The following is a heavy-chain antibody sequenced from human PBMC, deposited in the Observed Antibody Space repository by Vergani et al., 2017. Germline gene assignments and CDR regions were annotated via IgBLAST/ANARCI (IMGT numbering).Heavy chain of an antibody. Sequence: QMQLQESGPGLVKASETLSLTCTVSGDSIISRSYYWGWIRQPPGKGLEWIGSIYNSGNGDSCSSLKSRVTISADTSQNQFSLRLTSVTAADTAVYYCASGKYYSDSTSHFRGRYFDVWGRGTLVTVPS. J-gene: IGHJ2*01. CDR3: ASGKYYSDSTSHFRGRYFDV. CDR1: GDSIISRSYY. D-gene: IGHD3-16*01. CDR2: IYNSGNG. V-gene: IGHV4-39*01.